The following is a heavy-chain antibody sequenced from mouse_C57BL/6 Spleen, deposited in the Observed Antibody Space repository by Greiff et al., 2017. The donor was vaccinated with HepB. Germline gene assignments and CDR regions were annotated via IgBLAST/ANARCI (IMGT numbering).Heavy chain of an antibody. J-gene: IGHJ2*01. D-gene: IGHD1-1*01. CDR1: GYTFTSYW. CDR2: IDPSDSYT. Sequence: QVQLQQPGAELVMPGASVKLSCKASGYTFTSYWMHWVKQRPGQGLEWIGEIDPSDSYTNYNQKFKGKSTLTVDKSSSTAYMQLSSLTSEDSAVYYCARGGLRLDYWGKGTTLTVSS. CDR3: ARGGLRLDY. V-gene: IGHV1-69*01.